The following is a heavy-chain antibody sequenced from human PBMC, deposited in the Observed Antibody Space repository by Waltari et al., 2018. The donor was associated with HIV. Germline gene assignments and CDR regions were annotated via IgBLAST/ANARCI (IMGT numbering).Heavy chain of an antibody. D-gene: IGHD3-10*01. CDR3: ARGRVVRGVMAHVDY. J-gene: IGHJ4*02. CDR1: GGSFSGYY. Sequence: QVQLQQWGAGLLKPSETLSLTCAVYGGSFSGYYWSWIRQPPGKGLEWIGEINHSGSTNYNPSLKSRVTISVDTSKNQFSLKLSSVTAADTAVHYCARGRVVRGVMAHVDYWGQGTLVTVSS. V-gene: IGHV4-34*01. CDR2: INHSGST.